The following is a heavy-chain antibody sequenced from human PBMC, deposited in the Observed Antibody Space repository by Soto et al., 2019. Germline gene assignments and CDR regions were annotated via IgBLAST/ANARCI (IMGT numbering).Heavy chain of an antibody. CDR2: VSMDSDTI. D-gene: IGHD3-3*01. CDR3: ARLYYDYV. Sequence: GGSLRLSCTASGFDFSTYSMNWVRQAPGKGLEWIAYVSMDSDTIHYADSVKGRFTISRDDAENSLYPQMNSLRDEDTATYYCARLYYDYVWGQGTTVTVSS. V-gene: IGHV3-48*02. CDR1: GFDFSTYS. J-gene: IGHJ6*02.